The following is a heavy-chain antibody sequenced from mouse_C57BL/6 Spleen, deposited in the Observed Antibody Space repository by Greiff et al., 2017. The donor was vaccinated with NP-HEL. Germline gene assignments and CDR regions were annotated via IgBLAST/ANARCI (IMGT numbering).Heavy chain of an antibody. CDR1: GYTFTSYW. D-gene: IGHD2-2*01. CDR2: IDPSDSET. Sequence: QVQLQQPGAELVRPGSSVKLSCKASGYTFTSYWMHWVKQRPIQGLEWIGNIDPSDSETHYNQKFKDKATLTVNKSSSTDYMQLSSLTSEDSAVYYCARYGYYGYDGAMDYWGQGTSVTVSS. V-gene: IGHV1-52*01. CDR3: ARYGYYGYDGAMDY. J-gene: IGHJ4*01.